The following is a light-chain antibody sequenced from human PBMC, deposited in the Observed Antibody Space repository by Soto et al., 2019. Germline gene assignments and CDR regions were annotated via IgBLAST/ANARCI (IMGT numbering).Light chain of an antibody. J-gene: IGKJ4*01. CDR1: QGISSY. CDR3: QQLNSYPL. Sequence: IQLTQSPSSLSASVGDRVTITCRASQGISSYLAWYQQKPGKAPKLLIYATSTLQSGVPSRFSGSGSGTDFTLTISSLQTEDFATYYCQQLNSYPLFGGGTKVDIK. CDR2: ATS. V-gene: IGKV1-9*01.